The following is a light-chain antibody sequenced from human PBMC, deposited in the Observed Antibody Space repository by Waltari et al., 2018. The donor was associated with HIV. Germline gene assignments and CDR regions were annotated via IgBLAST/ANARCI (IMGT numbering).Light chain of an antibody. CDR2: GTS. CDR3: QQFGRSPRT. CDR1: ESVSTSF. Sequence: DILLTQSPGHLSLSPEARFSLYCRASESVSTSFLAWNQQKPGQAPRLLIYGTSTRAAGTPDMCSGAGSATDYTLTISRLEPEDFAVYYCQQFGRSPRTFGQGTKLTI. V-gene: IGKV3-20*01. J-gene: IGKJ1*01.